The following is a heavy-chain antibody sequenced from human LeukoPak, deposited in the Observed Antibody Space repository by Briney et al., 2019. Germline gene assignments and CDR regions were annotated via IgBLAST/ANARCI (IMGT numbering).Heavy chain of an antibody. D-gene: IGHD4-17*01. V-gene: IGHV4-30-4*01. CDR1: GGSISSGDYY. CDR2: IYYSGST. Sequence: SETLSLTCTVSGGSISSGDYYWSWIRQPPGKGLEWIGYIYYSGSTYYNPSLKSRVTISVDTSENQFSLKLSSVTAADTAVYYCARVPPYYGDYDGGHAFDIWGQGTMVTVSS. J-gene: IGHJ3*02. CDR3: ARVPPYYGDYDGGHAFDI.